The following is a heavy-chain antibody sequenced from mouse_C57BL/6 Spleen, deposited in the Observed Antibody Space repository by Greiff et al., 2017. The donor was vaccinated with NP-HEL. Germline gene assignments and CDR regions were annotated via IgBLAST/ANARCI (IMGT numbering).Heavy chain of an antibody. CDR3: ARFSYYYAMDY. Sequence: EVQLQESGGGLVQPGESLKLSCESNEYEFPSHDMSWVRKTPEKRLELVAAINSDGGSTYYPDTMERRVIISRDKTKKTLYLQMSSLRSEDTALYYCARFSYYYAMDYWGQGTSVTVSS. J-gene: IGHJ4*01. CDR1: EYEFPSHD. V-gene: IGHV5-2*01. CDR2: INSDGGST.